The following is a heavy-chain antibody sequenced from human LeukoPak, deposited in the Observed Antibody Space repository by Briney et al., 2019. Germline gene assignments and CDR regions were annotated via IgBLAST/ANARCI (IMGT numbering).Heavy chain of an antibody. CDR3: ASLGGYYDFWSGYRDY. Sequence: SETLSLTCTVSGGSVSSYYWSWIRQPPGKGLEWIGYIYHSGSTNHSPSLKSRATISVDTSKNQFSLELSSVTAADTAVYFCASLGGYYDFWSGYRDYWGQGILVTVSS. CDR2: IYHSGST. V-gene: IGHV4-59*02. D-gene: IGHD3-3*01. CDR1: GGSVSSYY. J-gene: IGHJ4*02.